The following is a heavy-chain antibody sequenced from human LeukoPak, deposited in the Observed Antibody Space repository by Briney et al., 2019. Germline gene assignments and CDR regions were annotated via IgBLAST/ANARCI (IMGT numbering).Heavy chain of an antibody. D-gene: IGHD5-18*01. Sequence: SETLSLTCAVYGGSFSGYYWSWTRQPPGKGLEWIGEINHSGSTNYNPSLKSRVTISVDTSKNQFSLKLSSVTAADTAVYYCARGPRGYSYGYSFWFDPWGQGTLVTVSS. CDR2: INHSGST. V-gene: IGHV4-34*01. CDR1: GGSFSGYY. CDR3: ARGPRGYSYGYSFWFDP. J-gene: IGHJ5*02.